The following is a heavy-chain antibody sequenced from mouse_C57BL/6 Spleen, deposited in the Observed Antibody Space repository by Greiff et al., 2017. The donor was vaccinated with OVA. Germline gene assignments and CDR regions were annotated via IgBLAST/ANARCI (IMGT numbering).Heavy chain of an antibody. CDR3: ARPTGTRAWFAY. Sequence: EVKLMESGGGLVKPGGSLKLSCAASGFTFSDYGMHWVRQAPEKGLEWVAYISSGSSTIYYADTVKGRFTISRDNAKNTLFLQMTSLRSEDTAMDYWARPTGTRAWFAYWGQGTLVTVSA. J-gene: IGHJ3*01. CDR2: ISSGSSTI. D-gene: IGHD4-1*02. CDR1: GFTFSDYG. V-gene: IGHV5-17*01.